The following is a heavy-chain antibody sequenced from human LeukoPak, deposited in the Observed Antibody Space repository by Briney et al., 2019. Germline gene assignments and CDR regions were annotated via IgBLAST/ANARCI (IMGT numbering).Heavy chain of an antibody. CDR2: INHSGST. J-gene: IGHJ4*02. Sequence: NTSETLSLTCTVSGGSISSSSYYWSWIRQPPGKGLEWIGEINHSGSTYYNPSLKSRVTISVDTSKNQFSLKLSSVTAADTAVYYCARDGRLSFDYWGQGTLVTVSS. CDR1: GGSISSSSYY. CDR3: ARDGRLSFDY. V-gene: IGHV4-39*07. D-gene: IGHD2-15*01.